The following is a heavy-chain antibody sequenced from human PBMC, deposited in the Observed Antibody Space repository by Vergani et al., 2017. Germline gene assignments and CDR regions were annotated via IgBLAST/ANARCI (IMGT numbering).Heavy chain of an antibody. J-gene: IGHJ5*02. CDR3: ARYFCSGGSCYWGWFDP. V-gene: IGHV4-61*02. Sequence: QVQLQESGPGLVKPSQTLSLTCTVSGGSISSGSYYWSWIRQPAGKGLEWIGRIYTSGSTNYNPSLKSRVTISVDTSKNQFSLKLSSVTAADTAVYYCARYFCSGGSCYWGWFDPWGQGTLVTVSS. D-gene: IGHD2-15*01. CDR2: IYTSGST. CDR1: GGSISSGSYY.